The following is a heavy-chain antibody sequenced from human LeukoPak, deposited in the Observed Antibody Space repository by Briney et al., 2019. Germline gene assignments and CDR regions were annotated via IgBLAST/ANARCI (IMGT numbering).Heavy chain of an antibody. CDR2: IYYSGST. CDR3: ARDRWYFDL. J-gene: IGHJ2*01. V-gene: IGHV4-59*01. CDR1: GGSMSYYY. Sequence: SETLSLTCTVSGGSMSYYYWSWIRQLPGKGLEWIGYIYYSGSTNYNPSLKSRVTISVDRSKNQFSLKLSSVTAADTAVYYCARDRWYFDLWGRGTLVTVSS.